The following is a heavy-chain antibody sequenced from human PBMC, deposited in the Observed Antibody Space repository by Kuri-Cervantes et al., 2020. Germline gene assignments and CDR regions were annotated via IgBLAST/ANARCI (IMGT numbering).Heavy chain of an antibody. J-gene: IGHJ6*02. D-gene: IGHD5-18*01. Sequence: SLKISCAASGFTFDDYAMHWVRQAPGKGLEWVPGISWNSGSIGYADSVKGRFTISRDNAKNSLYLQMNSLRAEDTALYYCAKESGYSYGYYYYYYGMDVWGQGTTVTVSS. CDR2: ISWNSGSI. V-gene: IGHV3-9*01. CDR3: AKESGYSYGYYYYYYGMDV. CDR1: GFTFDDYA.